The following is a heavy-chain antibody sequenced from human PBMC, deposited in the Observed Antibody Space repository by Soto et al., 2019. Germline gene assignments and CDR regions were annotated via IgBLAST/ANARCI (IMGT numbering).Heavy chain of an antibody. CDR1: EFTVTNNE. Sequence: GGSLRLSCAASEFTVTNNEMSWVRQAPGKGLEWVSILYSGGNTYYADSVEGRFTISRDGSKNTLYLHMNSLRAEDTAVYYCALRRVAYADSWGQGTRVTVSS. J-gene: IGHJ4*02. CDR2: LYSGGNT. V-gene: IGHV3-53*01. D-gene: IGHD2-2*01. CDR3: ALRRVAYADS.